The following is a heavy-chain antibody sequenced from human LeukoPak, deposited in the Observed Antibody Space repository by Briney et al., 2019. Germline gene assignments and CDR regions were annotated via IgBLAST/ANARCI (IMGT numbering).Heavy chain of an antibody. CDR1: GFSFSSYA. V-gene: IGHV3-23*01. CDR2: IHDSDGST. D-gene: IGHD3-22*01. Sequence: GGSLRLSCEASGFSFSSYAMSWVRQAPGKGLEWVSTIHDSDGSTFYADSVKGRFTISRDTSKNTLYLHMNGLRAEDTAIYYCAKAVVISSGRYYLDYWGQGALVTVSS. CDR3: AKAVVISSGRYYLDY. J-gene: IGHJ4*02.